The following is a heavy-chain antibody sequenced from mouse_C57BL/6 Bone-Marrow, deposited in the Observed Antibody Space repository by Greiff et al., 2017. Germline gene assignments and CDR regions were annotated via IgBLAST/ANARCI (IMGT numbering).Heavy chain of an antibody. CDR2: IRSKSNNYAT. CDR1: GFSFNTYA. D-gene: IGHD1-1*01. J-gene: IGHJ3*01. CDR3: VRSYYYGSSYVGFAY. V-gene: IGHV10-1*01. Sequence: EVKVVESGGGLVQPKGSLKLSCAASGFSFNTYAMNWVRQAPGKGLEWVARIRSKSNNYATYYADSEKDRFTISRDDSESMLYLQMNNLKTEDTAMYYCVRSYYYGSSYVGFAYWGQGTLVTVSA.